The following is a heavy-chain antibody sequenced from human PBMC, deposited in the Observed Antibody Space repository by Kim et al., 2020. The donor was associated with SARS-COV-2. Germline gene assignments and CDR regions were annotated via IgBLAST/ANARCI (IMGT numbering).Heavy chain of an antibody. CDR3: ALFAVMGDGYNYPFYYYGMDV. V-gene: IGHV3-30*03. Sequence: GGSLRLSCAASGFTFSSYGMHWVRQAPGKGLEWVAVISYDGSNKYYADSVKGRFTISRDNSKNTLYLQMNSLRAEDTAVYYCALFAVMGDGYNYPFYYYGMDVWGQGTTVTVSS. CDR1: GFTFSSYG. CDR2: ISYDGSNK. J-gene: IGHJ6*02. D-gene: IGHD5-12*01.